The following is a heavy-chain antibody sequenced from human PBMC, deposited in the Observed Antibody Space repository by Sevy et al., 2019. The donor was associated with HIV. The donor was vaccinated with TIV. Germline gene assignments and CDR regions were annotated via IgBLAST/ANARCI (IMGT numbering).Heavy chain of an antibody. CDR2: TYYRSKWYN. CDR3: AERTNDVVYYGLDV. Sequence: KQSQTLSLTCAISGDSVSSIRTSWNWIRQSPSRGLEWLGRTYYRSKWYNDYATSVKSRITINADTSKNQVSLQLNSVTPEDTAVYYCAERTNDVVYYGLDVWGQGTTVTVSS. J-gene: IGHJ6*02. CDR1: GDSVSSIRTS. V-gene: IGHV6-1*01.